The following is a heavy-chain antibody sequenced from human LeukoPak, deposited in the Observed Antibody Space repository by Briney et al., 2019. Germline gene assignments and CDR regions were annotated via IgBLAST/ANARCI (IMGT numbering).Heavy chain of an antibody. CDR2: IYTTGST. V-gene: IGHV4-4*07. J-gene: IGHJ4*02. Sequence: SETLSLTCTVSGGSISNYYWSWIRQPAGKGLEWIGRIYTTGSTNYNPSLKSRVIISVDTSKNQFSLKLSSVTAADTAVYYCAREDLSFPYFDYWGQGTLVTVSS. D-gene: IGHD3-16*01. CDR3: AREDLSFPYFDY. CDR1: GGSISNYY.